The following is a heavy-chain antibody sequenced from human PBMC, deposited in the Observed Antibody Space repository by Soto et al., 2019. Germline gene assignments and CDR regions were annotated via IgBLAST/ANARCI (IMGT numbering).Heavy chain of an antibody. CDR1: GFTFSNVW. CDR3: YCGGGGYYGLDV. J-gene: IGHJ6*02. CDR2: IKSKTDGGTT. D-gene: IGHD2-21*01. Sequence: GGSLRLSCAASGFTFSNVWMNWVRLAPGKGLEWVGRIKSKTDGGTTDYAAPVKGRFTISRDDSQNTLFLQMNSLKTEDTALYYCYCGGGGYYGLDVWGQGTTVTVSS. V-gene: IGHV3-15*07.